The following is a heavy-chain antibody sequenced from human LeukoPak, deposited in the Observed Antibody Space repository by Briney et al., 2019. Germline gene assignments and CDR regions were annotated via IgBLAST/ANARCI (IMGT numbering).Heavy chain of an antibody. Sequence: GASVMVSCKASGYTSTSYYMHWVRQAPGQGLEWMGIINPSGGSTSYAQKFQGRVTMTRDTSTSTVYMELSSLRSEDTAVYYCARDRFHCTNGVCFYFDYWGQGTLVTVSS. V-gene: IGHV1-46*01. J-gene: IGHJ4*02. CDR3: ARDRFHCTNGVCFYFDY. CDR2: INPSGGST. D-gene: IGHD2-8*01. CDR1: GYTSTSYY.